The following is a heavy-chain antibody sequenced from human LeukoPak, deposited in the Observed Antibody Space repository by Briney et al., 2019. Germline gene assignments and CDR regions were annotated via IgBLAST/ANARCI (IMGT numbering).Heavy chain of an antibody. CDR3: AKDREPIGDRGRSSWYRIGGSFDP. J-gene: IGHJ5*02. CDR2: ISGSGGST. D-gene: IGHD6-13*01. Sequence: QAGGSLRLSCAASGFTFSSYAMSWVRQAPGKGLEWVSAISGSGGSTYYADSVKGRFTISRDNSKNTPYLQMNSLRAEDTAVYYCAKDREPIGDRGRSSWYRIGGSFDPWGQGTLVTVSS. V-gene: IGHV3-23*01. CDR1: GFTFSSYA.